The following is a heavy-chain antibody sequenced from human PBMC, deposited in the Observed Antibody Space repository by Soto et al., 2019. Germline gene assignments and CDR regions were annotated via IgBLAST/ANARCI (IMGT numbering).Heavy chain of an antibody. J-gene: IGHJ3*02. CDR1: GYTFNTYG. Sequence: QVHLVQSGPEVKKPGASVKVSCKASGYTFNTYGITWVRQAPGQGLEWMAWINAYNGNRIYAQNFQDRVTVTTDTSTSAASMELMSLTSTATAVYFCARDRDRVADIWGLGTMVTVSS. D-gene: IGHD2-15*01. CDR3: ARDRDRVADI. V-gene: IGHV1-18*01. CDR2: INAYNGNR.